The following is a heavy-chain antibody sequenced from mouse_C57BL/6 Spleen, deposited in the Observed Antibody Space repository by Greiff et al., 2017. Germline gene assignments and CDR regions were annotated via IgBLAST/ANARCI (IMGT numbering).Heavy chain of an antibody. Sequence: QVQLQQSGAELVKPGASVKISCKASGYAFSSYWMNWVNQRPGKGLEWFGQIYPGAGDTNSNGKFKGKATLTANKSSRTDYVQLGGLTSEDCAVYFCARRGDSPYFDYWGQGTTLTVSS. D-gene: IGHD3-3*01. CDR3: ARRGDSPYFDY. J-gene: IGHJ2*01. CDR1: GYAFSSYW. CDR2: IYPGAGDT. V-gene: IGHV1-80*01.